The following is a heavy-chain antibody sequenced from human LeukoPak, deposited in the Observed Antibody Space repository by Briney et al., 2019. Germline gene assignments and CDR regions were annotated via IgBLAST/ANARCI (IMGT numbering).Heavy chain of an antibody. D-gene: IGHD1-26*01. J-gene: IGHJ3*02. CDR2: IYSGGST. CDR1: GFTVSSNY. Sequence: GGSLRLSCAASGFTVSSNYMSWVRQAPGKGLEWVSIIYSGGSTFYADSVKGRFTISRDNSKNTLYLQMNSLRAEDTAAYYFARGGSYLSAFDIWGQGTMVTVSS. CDR3: ARGGSYLSAFDI. V-gene: IGHV3-53*01.